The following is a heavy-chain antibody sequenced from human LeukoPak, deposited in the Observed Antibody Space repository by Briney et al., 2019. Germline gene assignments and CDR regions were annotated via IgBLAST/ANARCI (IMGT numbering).Heavy chain of an antibody. D-gene: IGHD3-10*01. V-gene: IGHV4-59*01. CDR1: GGSISSYY. Sequence: SETLSLTCTVSGGSISSYYWSWIRQPPGKGLEWIGYIYYTGSTNYNPSLKSRVTISVDTSKNQFSLKLSSVTAADTAVYYCARVRPLLWFGELQVDAFDIWGQGTMVTVSS. CDR3: ARVRPLLWFGELQVDAFDI. CDR2: IYYTGST. J-gene: IGHJ3*02.